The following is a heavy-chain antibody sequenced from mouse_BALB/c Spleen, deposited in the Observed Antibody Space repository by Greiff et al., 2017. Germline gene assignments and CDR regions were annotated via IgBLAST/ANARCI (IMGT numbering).Heavy chain of an antibody. CDR1: GFTFTDYY. CDR2: IRNKANGYTT. D-gene: IGHD2-4*01. V-gene: IGHV7-3*02. Sequence: EVKLVESGGGLVQPGGSLRLSCATSGFTFTDYYMSWVRQPPGKALEWLGFIRNKANGYTTEYSASVKGRFTISRDNSQSILYLQMNTLRAEDSATYYCARRGIYDYDVFYAMDYWGQGTSVTVSS. CDR3: ARRGIYDYDVFYAMDY. J-gene: IGHJ4*01.